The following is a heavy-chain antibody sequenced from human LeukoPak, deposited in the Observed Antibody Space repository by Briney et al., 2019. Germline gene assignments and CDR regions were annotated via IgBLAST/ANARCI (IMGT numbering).Heavy chain of an antibody. D-gene: IGHD5-18*01. Sequence: PSQTLSLTCTVSGGSISSGSNYWSWIRQPAGTGLEWIGHIYTSGRTNYNPSLKSRVTISVDTSKKQFSLKLSSVTAADTAVYYCARGGDTAMVTDYWGQGTLVTVSS. V-gene: IGHV4-61*09. J-gene: IGHJ4*02. CDR3: ARGGDTAMVTDY. CDR2: IYTSGRT. CDR1: GGSISSGSNY.